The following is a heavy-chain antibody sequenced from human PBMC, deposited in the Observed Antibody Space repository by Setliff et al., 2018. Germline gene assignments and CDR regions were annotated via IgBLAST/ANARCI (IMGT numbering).Heavy chain of an antibody. D-gene: IGHD4-17*01. CDR2: INPNSGNT. CDR3: ARVLYGDYDSIDY. Sequence: ASVKVSCKASGYSFTNYDINWVRQATGQGLEWMGWINPNSGNTGYAQKFQGRVTMTRNTSISTAYMELSSLRSEDTAVYYCARVLYGDYDSIDYWGQGTLVTVSS. V-gene: IGHV1-8*02. J-gene: IGHJ4*02. CDR1: GYSFTNYD.